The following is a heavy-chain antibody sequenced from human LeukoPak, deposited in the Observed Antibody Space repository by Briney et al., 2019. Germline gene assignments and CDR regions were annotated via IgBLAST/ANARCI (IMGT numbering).Heavy chain of an antibody. D-gene: IGHD1-26*01. J-gene: IGHJ4*02. CDR3: ARLPLEWELLDY. V-gene: IGHV3-21*01. CDR2: ISSSSSYI. CDR1: GFTFGSYS. Sequence: GGSLRLSCAASGFTFGSYSMNWVRQAPGKGLEWVSSISSSSSYIYYADSVKGRFTISRDNAKNSLYLQMNSLRAEDTAVYYCARLPLEWELLDYWGQGTLVTVSS.